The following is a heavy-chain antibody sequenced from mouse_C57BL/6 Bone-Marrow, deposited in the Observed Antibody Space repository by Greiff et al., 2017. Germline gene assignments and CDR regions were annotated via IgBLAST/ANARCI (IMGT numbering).Heavy chain of an antibody. CDR2: ISSGGSYT. Sequence: EVQLVESGGDLVKPGGSLKLSCAASGFTFSSYGMSWVRQTPDKRLEWVATISSGGSYTYSPDSVKGRVTISRDNAKNTLYLQMSSLTSEDTAMYYCARHGNYVPYYAMDYWGQGTSVTVSS. CDR3: ARHGNYVPYYAMDY. J-gene: IGHJ4*01. D-gene: IGHD1-1*01. CDR1: GFTFSSYG. V-gene: IGHV5-6*01.